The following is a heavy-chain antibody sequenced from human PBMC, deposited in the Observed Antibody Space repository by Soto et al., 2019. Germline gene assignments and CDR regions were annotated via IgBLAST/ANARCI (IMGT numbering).Heavy chain of an antibody. D-gene: IGHD4-17*01. Sequence: EVQLVESGGGLVQPGRSLRLSCAASGFTFEDYAMSWVRQAPGKGLEWVSGISWDSENIEYSDSVKGRFTISRDNAKNSLYLQMSSLRAEDAALYYCVKEYGDSIKSITFDIWGQATMVTVSS. V-gene: IGHV3-9*01. J-gene: IGHJ3*02. CDR1: GFTFEDYA. CDR2: ISWDSENI. CDR3: VKEYGDSIKSITFDI.